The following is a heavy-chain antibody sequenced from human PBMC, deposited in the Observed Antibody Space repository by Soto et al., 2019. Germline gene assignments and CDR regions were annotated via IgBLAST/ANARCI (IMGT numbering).Heavy chain of an antibody. J-gene: IGHJ5*02. CDR3: AGDPDSHYNDSHASSYP. D-gene: IGHD4-4*01. CDR1: GYTFTSYG. V-gene: IGHV1-18*01. Sequence: ASVKVSCKTSGYTFTSYGINWVRQAPGQGLEWMGWISGYNGDTNFAQNLQGRVTMTTDTSTGTAYMELRSLRTDDTAVYYCAGDPDSHYNDSHASSYPWGQGTLVTVSS. CDR2: ISGYNGDT.